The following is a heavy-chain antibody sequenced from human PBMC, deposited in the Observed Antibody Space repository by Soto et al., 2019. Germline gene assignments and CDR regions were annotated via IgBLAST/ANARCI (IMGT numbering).Heavy chain of an antibody. J-gene: IGHJ4*02. D-gene: IGHD4-17*01. Sequence: GGSLRLSCAASGFTVSSNYMSWVRQAPGKGLEWVSVIYSGGSTYYADSVKGRFTISRDNSKNTRYLQMNSLRAEDTAVYYCASYPNDYGDYGGYFDYWGQGTLVTVSS. V-gene: IGHV3-66*01. CDR2: IYSGGST. CDR3: ASYPNDYGDYGGYFDY. CDR1: GFTVSSNY.